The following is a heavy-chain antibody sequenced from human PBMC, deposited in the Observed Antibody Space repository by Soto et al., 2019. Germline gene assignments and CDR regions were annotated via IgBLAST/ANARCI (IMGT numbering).Heavy chain of an antibody. V-gene: IGHV3-9*01. J-gene: IGHJ5*02. CDR3: AKGSYYYDSSGYYHNWFDP. CDR1: GFTFDDYA. Sequence: GGSLRLSCAASGFTFDDYAMHWVRQAPGKGLKWVSGISWNSGSIGYADSVKGRFTISRDNAKNSLYLQMNSLRAEDTALYYCAKGSYYYDSSGYYHNWFDPWGQGTLVTVPQ. D-gene: IGHD3-22*01. CDR2: ISWNSGSI.